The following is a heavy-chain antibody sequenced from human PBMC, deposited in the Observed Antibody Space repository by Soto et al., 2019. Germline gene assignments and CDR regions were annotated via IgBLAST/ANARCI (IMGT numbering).Heavy chain of an antibody. CDR2: ISGFNDDT. J-gene: IGHJ5*02. D-gene: IGHD3-10*01. CDR1: GYTFTRYG. Sequence: ASVKVSCKASGYTFTRYGISWVRQAPGQGLEWMGWISGFNDDTNHAQKFQGRVTVTKDTSTSTAYMELRSLKSDDTAVYYCARSGSYYPARNWFGPWGQGTLVTVSS. V-gene: IGHV1-18*01. CDR3: ARSGSYYPARNWFGP.